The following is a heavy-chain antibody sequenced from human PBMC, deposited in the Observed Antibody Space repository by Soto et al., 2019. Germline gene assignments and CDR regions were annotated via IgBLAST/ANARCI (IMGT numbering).Heavy chain of an antibody. CDR2: ISGSGGST. CDR3: AIWGGSSKTNYYYYGMDV. Sequence: PGGSLRLSCAASGFTFSSYAMSWVRQAPGKGLEWVSAISGSGGSTYYADSVKGRFTISRDNSKNTLYLQMNSLRAEDTAVYYCAIWGGSSKTNYYYYGMDVWGQGTTVTVSS. J-gene: IGHJ6*02. V-gene: IGHV3-23*01. CDR1: GFTFSSYA. D-gene: IGHD3-3*01.